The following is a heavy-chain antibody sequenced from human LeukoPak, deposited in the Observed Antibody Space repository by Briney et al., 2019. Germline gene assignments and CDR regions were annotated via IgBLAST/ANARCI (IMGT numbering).Heavy chain of an antibody. CDR1: GGTFSSYA. V-gene: IGHV1-69*01. CDR3: ARERALVRRYGMDV. CDR2: IIPIFGTA. Sequence: SVKVSCRASGGTFSSYAISWVRQAPGQGLEWMGGIIPIFGTANYAQKFQGRVTITADESTSTAYMELSSLRSEDTAVYYCARERALVRRYGMDVWGQGTTVTVSS. J-gene: IGHJ6*02. D-gene: IGHD6-6*01.